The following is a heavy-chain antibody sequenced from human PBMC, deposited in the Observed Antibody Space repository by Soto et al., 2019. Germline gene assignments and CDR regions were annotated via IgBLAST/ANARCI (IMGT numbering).Heavy chain of an antibody. CDR1: GFTFSGSA. V-gene: IGHV3-73*01. Sequence: EVQLVESGGGLVQPGGSLKLSCAASGFTFSGSAMHGVRQASGKGLEWVGRIRSKANSYATAYAASVKGRFTISRDDSKNTAYLQMNSLKTEDTAVYYCTSPYSSGDYWGQGTLVTVSS. CDR3: TSPYSSGDY. CDR2: IRSKANSYAT. D-gene: IGHD6-19*01. J-gene: IGHJ4*02.